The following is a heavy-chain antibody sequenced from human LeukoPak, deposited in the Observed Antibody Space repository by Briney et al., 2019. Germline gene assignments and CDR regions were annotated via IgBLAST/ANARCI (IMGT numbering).Heavy chain of an antibody. CDR3: ARALYYYDSSGYYTPG. CDR2: ISSSGSIK. J-gene: IGHJ4*02. V-gene: IGHV3-48*03. CDR1: GFTFSSYE. Sequence: GGSLRLSCAASGFTFSSYEMNWVRQAPGKGLEWVSYISSSGSIKYYADSVKGRFTISRDNAKNSLYLQMNTLRAEDTAFYYCARALYYYDSSGYYTPGWGQGTLVTVSS. D-gene: IGHD3-22*01.